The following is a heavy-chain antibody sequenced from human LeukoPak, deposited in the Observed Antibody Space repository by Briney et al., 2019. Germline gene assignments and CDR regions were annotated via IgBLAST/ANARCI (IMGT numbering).Heavy chain of an antibody. D-gene: IGHD3-9*01. CDR3: ARGSLASGYDIPGLGPSWFDP. CDR2: ISSGTGSYI. Sequence: PGGSLRLSCVASGFSFSSYSMNWVRQAPGKGLEWVSTISSGTGSYIYYADSVRGRFTISRDNAKNSLYLQMNSLRAEDTAVYYCARGSLASGYDIPGLGPSWFDPWGQGTLVTVSS. V-gene: IGHV3-21*01. CDR1: GFSFSSYS. J-gene: IGHJ5*02.